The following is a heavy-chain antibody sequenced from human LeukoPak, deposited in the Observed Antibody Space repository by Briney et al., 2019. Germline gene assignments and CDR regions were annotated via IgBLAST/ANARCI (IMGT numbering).Heavy chain of an antibody. CDR3: ARELGKD. V-gene: IGHV3-23*01. CDR2: ISGSGSGGST. Sequence: PAGGSLRLSCAASGFTFSSSAMSWVRQAPGKGLEWVSNISGSGSGGSTYYADSVKGRFTISRDNSKNTLYLQMNSLRAEDTAVYYCARELGKDWGQGTLVTVSS. D-gene: IGHD4-23*01. J-gene: IGHJ4*02. CDR1: GFTFSSSA.